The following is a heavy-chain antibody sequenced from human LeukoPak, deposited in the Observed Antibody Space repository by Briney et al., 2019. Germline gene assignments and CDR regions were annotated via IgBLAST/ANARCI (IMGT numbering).Heavy chain of an antibody. CDR2: ISSSSSYI. J-gene: IGHJ4*02. Sequence: GGSLRLSCAASGFTFSSYSMNWVRQAPGNGLEWVSSISSSSSYIYYADSVKGRFTISRDNAKNSLYLQMNSLRAEDTAVYYCARDIWGATGEHYWGQGTLVTVSS. V-gene: IGHV3-21*01. CDR3: ARDIWGATGEHY. CDR1: GFTFSSYS. D-gene: IGHD1-26*01.